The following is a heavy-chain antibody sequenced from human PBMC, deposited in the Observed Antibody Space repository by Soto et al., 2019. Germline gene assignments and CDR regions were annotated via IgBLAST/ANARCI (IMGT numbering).Heavy chain of an antibody. CDR3: AHRDGFGAFDS. D-gene: IGHD3-10*01. Sequence: QITLKESGPTLVKPTQTLTLTCTFSGFSLTTSGVGVGWIRQPPGTALEWLALIYWDDDKRYSPSLKSRLTITKHPSRNQVVLTMTNMDPLDTATYSCAHRDGFGAFDSWGQGTLVTVSS. J-gene: IGHJ5*01. CDR2: IYWDDDK. V-gene: IGHV2-5*02. CDR1: GFSLTTSGVG.